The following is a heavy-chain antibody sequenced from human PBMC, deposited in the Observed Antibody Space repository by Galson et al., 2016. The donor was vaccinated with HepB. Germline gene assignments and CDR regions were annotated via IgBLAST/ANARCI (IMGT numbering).Heavy chain of an antibody. CDR2: IAYDGSQK. J-gene: IGHJ3*01. CDR1: GFTFRDYA. Sequence: SLRLSCAVSGFTFRDYAIHWLRQAPGKGLEWVAVIAYDGSQKLYAGSVKGRFSISRDNSKNTSHLQMNRLRGDDTALYYRARDVLACSSATCYVRGNDAFDVWGPGTLVTVSS. CDR3: ARDVLACSSATCYVRGNDAFDV. D-gene: IGHD2-2*01. V-gene: IGHV3-30-3*01.